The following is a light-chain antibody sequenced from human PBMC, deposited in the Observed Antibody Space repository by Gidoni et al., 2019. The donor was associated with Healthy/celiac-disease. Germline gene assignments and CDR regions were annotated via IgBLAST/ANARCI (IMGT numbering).Light chain of an antibody. CDR1: SSDIGDYNY. CDR3: SSYTSSSPLVI. V-gene: IGLV2-14*01. CDR2: EVR. J-gene: IGLJ2*01. Sequence: QSALTQPASVSGSPGQSITISCTGTSSDIGDYNYVSWYQHHPGKAPNLMIYEVRNRPSGVSNRFSGSKSGNTASLTISGLQAEDEADYYCSSYTSSSPLVIFGGGTKLTVL.